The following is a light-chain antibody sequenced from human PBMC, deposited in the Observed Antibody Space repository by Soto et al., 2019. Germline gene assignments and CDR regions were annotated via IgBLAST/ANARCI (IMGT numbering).Light chain of an antibody. V-gene: IGKV1-39*01. J-gene: IGKJ2*01. CDR2: AAS. Sequence: DIQMTQSPSSLSASVGDRVTITCRVSQSISTYINWYQPKPGKAPKVLIYAASILPSGVPSRFSGGGSGTDFTLTINSLQPEDFETYYCQQSSNTPYTFGQGTKVDI. CDR1: QSISTY. CDR3: QQSSNTPYT.